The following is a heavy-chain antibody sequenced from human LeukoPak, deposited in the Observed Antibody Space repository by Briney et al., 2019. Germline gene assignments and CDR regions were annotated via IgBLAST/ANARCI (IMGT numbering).Heavy chain of an antibody. J-gene: IGHJ4*02. CDR2: IYHSGST. D-gene: IGHD3-3*01. Sequence: SETLSLTCTVSGGSISSGGYSWSWIRQPPGKGLEWIGYIYHSGSTYYNPSLKSRVTISVDRSKNQFSLKLSSVTAADTAVYYCASSITIFGVVPYYFDYWGQGTLVTVSS. CDR1: GGSISSGGYS. V-gene: IGHV4-30-2*01. CDR3: ASSITIFGVVPYYFDY.